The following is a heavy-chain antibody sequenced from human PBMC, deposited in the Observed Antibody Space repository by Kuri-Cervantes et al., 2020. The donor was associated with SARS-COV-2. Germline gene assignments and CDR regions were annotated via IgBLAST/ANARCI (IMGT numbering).Heavy chain of an antibody. J-gene: IGHJ2*01. CDR3: ARDEAGTGSFAYFDL. CDR1: GFTFSSYE. Sequence: GGSLRLSCAASGFTFSSYEMNWVRQAPGKGLEWVSYISSSGSTIYYADSVKGRFTISRDNAKNSLYLQMNSLRAEDTAVYYCARDEAGTGSFAYFDLWGRGTLVTVSS. V-gene: IGHV3-48*03. CDR2: ISSSGSTI. D-gene: IGHD6-19*01.